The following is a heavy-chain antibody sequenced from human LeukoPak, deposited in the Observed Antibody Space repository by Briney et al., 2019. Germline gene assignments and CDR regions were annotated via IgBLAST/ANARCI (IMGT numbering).Heavy chain of an antibody. J-gene: IGHJ4*02. Sequence: SETLSLTCHGSWDSISKYFLSLLRQAPGKGLEWVGYVSSSGSTSYTPSLKSRVTVSLDRSKNQFSLKLSSVTAADTAVYYCASQSYDILTGYYVDYWGQGTLVTVSS. V-gene: IGHV4-59*08. CDR3: ASQSYDILTGYYVDY. CDR2: VSSSGST. CDR1: WDSISKYF. D-gene: IGHD3-9*01.